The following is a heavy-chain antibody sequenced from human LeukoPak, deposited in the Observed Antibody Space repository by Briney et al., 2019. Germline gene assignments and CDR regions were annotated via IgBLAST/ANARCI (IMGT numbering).Heavy chain of an antibody. Sequence: GGSLRLSCAASGFTFSSYSMNWVRQAPGKGLDWVSSISSSSSYIYYADSVKGRFTISRDNAKNSLYLQMNSLRAEDTAVYYCARPNSGSYVGYFDYWGQGTLVTISS. CDR3: ARPNSGSYVGYFDY. CDR1: GFTFSSYS. V-gene: IGHV3-21*01. CDR2: ISSSSSYI. J-gene: IGHJ4*02. D-gene: IGHD1-26*01.